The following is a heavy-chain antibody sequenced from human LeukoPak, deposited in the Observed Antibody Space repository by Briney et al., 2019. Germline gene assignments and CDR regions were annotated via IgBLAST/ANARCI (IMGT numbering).Heavy chain of an antibody. CDR2: INPNSGGT. J-gene: IGHJ4*02. Sequence: GASVKVSCKASGCTFTGYYMHWVRQAPGQGLEWMGWINPNSGGTNYAQKFQGWDTMTRDTSISTAYMELSRLRSNDTAVYYCARDRTGTYDYWGQGTLVTVSS. CDR1: GCTFTGYY. CDR3: ARDRTGTYDY. D-gene: IGHD3/OR15-3a*01. V-gene: IGHV1-2*04.